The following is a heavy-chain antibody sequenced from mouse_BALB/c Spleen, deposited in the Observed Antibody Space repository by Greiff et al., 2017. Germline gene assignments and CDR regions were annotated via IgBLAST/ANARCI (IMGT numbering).Heavy chain of an antibody. D-gene: IGHD1-2*01. CDR3: TRGAVLRLRGAMDY. CDR2: ISSGGGYT. Sequence: EVQLVESGGGLVKPGGSLKLFCAASGFTFSSYTMSWVRQTPEKRLEWVATISSGGGYTYYPDSVKGRFTISRDNAKNTLYLQMSSLKSEDTAMYYCTRGAVLRLRGAMDYWGQGTSVTVSS. CDR1: GFTFSSYT. V-gene: IGHV5-6-4*01. J-gene: IGHJ4*01.